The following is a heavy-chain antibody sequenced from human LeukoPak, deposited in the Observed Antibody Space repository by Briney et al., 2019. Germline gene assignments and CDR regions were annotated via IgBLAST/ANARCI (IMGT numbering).Heavy chain of an antibody. Sequence: GGSLRLSCAASGFTFSSYGMHWVRQAPGKGLEWVAVISYDGSNKYYADSVKGRFTISRDNSKNTLYLQMNSPRAEDTAVYYCAKGGGCPDYWGQGTLVTVSS. CDR3: AKGGGCPDY. J-gene: IGHJ4*02. D-gene: IGHD3-10*01. V-gene: IGHV3-30*18. CDR2: ISYDGSNK. CDR1: GFTFSSYG.